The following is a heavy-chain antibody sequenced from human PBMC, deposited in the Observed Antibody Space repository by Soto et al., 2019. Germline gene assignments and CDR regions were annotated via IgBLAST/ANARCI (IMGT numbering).Heavy chain of an antibody. CDR2: IYSTEST. J-gene: IGHJ4*02. V-gene: IGHV4-31*03. Sequence: PSETLSLTCTVSGGSISSGSYYWSWIRHHPGKGLEWIGYIYSTESTNYNPSLKSRLSISVDMSASQFSLKLSFVTVADTAVYYCARSDSSGKTRYYFDHWGQGTLVTVSS. CDR3: ARSDSSGKTRYYFDH. CDR1: GGSISSGSYY. D-gene: IGHD3-22*01.